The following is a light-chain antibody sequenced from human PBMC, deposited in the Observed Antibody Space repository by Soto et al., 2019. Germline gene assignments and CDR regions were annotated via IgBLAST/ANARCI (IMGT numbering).Light chain of an antibody. Sequence: EIVMTQSPATLSVSPGERATLYCWASQSVSTNLAWYHQKPGQPPRLLLYGASTRATGIPARFSGSGSGTEFTLTISSLQSEDFATYYCQQYNNWPLTFGGGTKVEI. CDR2: GAS. V-gene: IGKV3-15*01. J-gene: IGKJ4*01. CDR3: QQYNNWPLT. CDR1: QSVSTN.